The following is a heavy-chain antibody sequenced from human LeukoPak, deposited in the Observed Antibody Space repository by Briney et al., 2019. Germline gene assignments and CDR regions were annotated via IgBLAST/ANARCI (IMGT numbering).Heavy chain of an antibody. CDR1: GFTFSSYA. CDR3: ARGPKVDTAMVTPPRDY. V-gene: IGHV3-30-3*01. CDR2: ISYDGSNK. J-gene: IGHJ4*02. Sequence: QPGGSLRLSCAASGFTFSSYAMHWVRQAPGKGLEGVAVISYDGSNKYYADSVKGRFTISRDNSKNTLYLQMNSLRAEDTAVYYCARGPKVDTAMVTPPRDYWGQGTLVTVSS. D-gene: IGHD5-18*01.